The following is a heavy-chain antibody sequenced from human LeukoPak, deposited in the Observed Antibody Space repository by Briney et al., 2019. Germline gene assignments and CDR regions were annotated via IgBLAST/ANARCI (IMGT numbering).Heavy chain of an antibody. Sequence: SETLSLTCTVSGGSISSNYCSWIRQPPGEGLEWIGYIYYSGSTIYNPSLKSRVTISVDTSKNQFSLKLSSVTAADTAVYYCARRAYSSGYYYFDYWGQGTLVTVSS. J-gene: IGHJ4*02. CDR2: IYYSGST. CDR3: ARRAYSSGYYYFDY. CDR1: GGSISSNY. D-gene: IGHD3-22*01. V-gene: IGHV4-59*01.